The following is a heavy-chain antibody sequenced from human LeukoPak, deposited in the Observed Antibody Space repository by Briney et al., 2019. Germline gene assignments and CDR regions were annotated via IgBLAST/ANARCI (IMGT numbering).Heavy chain of an antibody. V-gene: IGHV3-33*01. Sequence: GRSLRLSCAASGFIFSDYGMHWVRQAPGKGLEWVAVIWNNGNNRYADSVRGRFTISRDDSKNTLYLQMDSLRAEDTAVYYCARDGTGPSLFDYWGQGTLVTVSS. D-gene: IGHD1-1*01. CDR2: IWNNGNNR. CDR3: ARDGTGPSLFDY. CDR1: GFIFSDYG. J-gene: IGHJ4*02.